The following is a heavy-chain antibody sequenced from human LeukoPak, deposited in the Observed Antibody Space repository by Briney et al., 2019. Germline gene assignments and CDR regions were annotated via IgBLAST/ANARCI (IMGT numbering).Heavy chain of an antibody. CDR2: INHSGST. V-gene: IGHV4-34*01. CDR1: GVSFSGYY. D-gene: IGHD5-18*01. CDR3: ARGAAGYSYG. J-gene: IGHJ4*02. Sequence: IPSETLSLTCAVYGVSFSGYYWSWIRQPPGKGLEWIGEINHSGSTNYNPSLKSRVTISIDTSKNQFSLRLNSVTAADTAAYYCARGAAGYSYGWGQGTLVTVSS.